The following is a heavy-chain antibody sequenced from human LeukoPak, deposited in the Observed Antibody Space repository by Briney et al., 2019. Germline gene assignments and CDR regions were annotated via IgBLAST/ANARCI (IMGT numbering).Heavy chain of an antibody. CDR3: ARHRERDIVVVLAAMVWRFDP. CDR1: GDSVSSTGYY. CDR2: FYYTGTI. J-gene: IGHJ5*02. V-gene: IGHV4-39*01. D-gene: IGHD2-2*01. Sequence: SETLSLTCTVSGDSVSSTGYYWAWIRQPQGKGLEWIGSFYYTGTIYYSPSLNSRVSMSVDASKNQISLKLMSVTAADTAVYYCARHRERDIVVVLAAMVWRFDPWGQGTLVTVYS.